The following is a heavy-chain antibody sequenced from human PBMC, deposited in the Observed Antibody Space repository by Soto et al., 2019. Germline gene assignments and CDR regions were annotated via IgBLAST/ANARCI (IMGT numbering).Heavy chain of an antibody. Sequence: QVQLHESGPGLVRPSQTLSLTCNVSGGSISTADYYWSWIRQPPGKCLEWIGYIYYRGSTYYNPSLESRVAISIDTSKNQFSLTLTSVTAADTAVYFCVSDYDSGGYIGYWGQGTLVTVSS. V-gene: IGHV4-30-4*01. J-gene: IGHJ4*02. D-gene: IGHD3-22*01. CDR2: IYYRGST. CDR3: VSDYDSGGYIGY. CDR1: GGSISTADYY.